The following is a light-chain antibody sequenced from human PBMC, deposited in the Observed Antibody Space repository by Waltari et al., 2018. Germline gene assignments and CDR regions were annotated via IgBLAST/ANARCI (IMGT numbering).Light chain of an antibody. Sequence: EIVMTQSPASLSVSPGERATLSCRASQSLTTTLAWYQQRAGQPPRLLIYGASTRATGVPARFSGSGSGTEFTLTISSLQSEDFAVYYCQQYANWPRTFGQGTKVEIK. CDR2: GAS. V-gene: IGKV3-15*01. CDR3: QQYANWPRT. CDR1: QSLTTT. J-gene: IGKJ1*01.